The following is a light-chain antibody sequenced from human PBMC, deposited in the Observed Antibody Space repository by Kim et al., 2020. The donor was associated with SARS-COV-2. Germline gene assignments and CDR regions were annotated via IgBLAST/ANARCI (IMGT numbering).Light chain of an antibody. CDR3: QQDNTYPWT. Sequence: SASVGGRVTITCRASQSISDYLAWYQQKPGKAPKLLIYKASNLESGVPSRFSGSGSGTEFTLTISSLQPDDFATYYCQQDNTYPWTFGQGTKVEI. CDR1: QSISDY. J-gene: IGKJ1*01. CDR2: KAS. V-gene: IGKV1-5*03.